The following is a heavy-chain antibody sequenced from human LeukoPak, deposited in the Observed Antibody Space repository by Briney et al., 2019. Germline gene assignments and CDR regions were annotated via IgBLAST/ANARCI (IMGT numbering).Heavy chain of an antibody. CDR1: VYSFTSYW. CDR2: IYPGDSDT. Sequence: GESLKISCKCSVYSFTSYWIVWVRQMPGKGRAWMGIIYPGDSDTRYSPSFQGQVTISADKSISTAYLQWSSLKASDTAMYYCARHVTIFGVVTYYMDVWGKGTTVTVSS. V-gene: IGHV5-51*01. J-gene: IGHJ6*03. CDR3: ARHVTIFGVVTYYMDV. D-gene: IGHD3-3*01.